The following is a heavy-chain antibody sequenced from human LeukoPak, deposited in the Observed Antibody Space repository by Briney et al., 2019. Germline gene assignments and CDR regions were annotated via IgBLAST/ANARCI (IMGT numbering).Heavy chain of an antibody. D-gene: IGHD6-19*01. CDR3: ARGAGYSSGWSRFDP. CDR1: GGTFSSYA. CDR2: IIPIFGTA. Sequence: SVKVSCKASGGTFSSYAPSWVRQAPGQGLEWMGGIIPIFGTANYAQKFQGRVTITADKSTSTAYMELSSLRSEDTAVYYCARGAGYSSGWSRFDPWGQGTLVTVSS. V-gene: IGHV1-69*06. J-gene: IGHJ5*02.